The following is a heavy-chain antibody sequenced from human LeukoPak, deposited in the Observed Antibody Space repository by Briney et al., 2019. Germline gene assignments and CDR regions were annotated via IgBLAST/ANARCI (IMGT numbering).Heavy chain of an antibody. CDR3: ASPSNYGSGSQLNY. CDR2: INPSSGGT. CDR1: GYTFTAYY. D-gene: IGHD3-10*01. J-gene: IGHJ4*02. V-gene: IGHV1-2*02. Sequence: GASVNVSCKASGYTFTAYYMHWVRQAPGQGLEWMGWINPSSGGTNYAQKFQGRVIMTRDTSISTAYMELSRLRSDDTAVYYCASPSNYGSGSQLNYWGQGTLVTVSS.